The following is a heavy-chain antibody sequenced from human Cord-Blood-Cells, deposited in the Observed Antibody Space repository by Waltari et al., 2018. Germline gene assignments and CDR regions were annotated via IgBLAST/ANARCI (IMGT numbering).Heavy chain of an antibody. J-gene: IGHJ4*02. Sequence: QLQLQESGPGLVKPSETLSLTCTVSGGSISSSSYYWGWIRQPPGKGLEWIGSIYYSGSTYYNPSLKCRVTIYVDTSKNQFSLKLSSVTAADTAVYYCARKGIEAGSSSYYFDYWGQGTLVTVSS. CDR2: IYYSGST. D-gene: IGHD6-6*01. CDR1: GGSISSSSYY. V-gene: IGHV4-39*01. CDR3: ARKGIEAGSSSYYFDY.